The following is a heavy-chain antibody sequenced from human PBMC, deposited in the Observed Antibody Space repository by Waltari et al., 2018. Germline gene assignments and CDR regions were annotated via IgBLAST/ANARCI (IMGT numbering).Heavy chain of an antibody. J-gene: IGHJ1*01. CDR3: AGDEGWELNLPQP. CDR2: INRDGRKR. CDR1: GFSFSHYW. Sequence: EVQLVESGGGLIQPGGSLRLSCAASGFSFSHYWMHWVRQAPGKGLVWGSRINRDGRKRNYADSGKGRFTISRGNAKNPLYLQMDRLRAEDTAVYYWAGDEGWELNLPQPRGQGTPVTGSS. D-gene: IGHD1-26*01. V-gene: IGHV3-74*01.